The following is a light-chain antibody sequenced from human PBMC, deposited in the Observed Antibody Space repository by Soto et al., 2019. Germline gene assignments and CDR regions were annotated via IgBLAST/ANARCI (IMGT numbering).Light chain of an antibody. V-gene: IGLV1-44*01. CDR2: SND. Sequence: QSVLTQPPSASGPPGQRVIISCSGSSSNIGSNTVNWYQQVPGTAPKLLIRSNDQRPSVVPDRFSGSKSGTSASLAISWLQSEDEADYYCASWDNGLNGHVVFGGGTKVTVL. CDR1: SSNIGSNT. J-gene: IGLJ2*01. CDR3: ASWDNGLNGHVV.